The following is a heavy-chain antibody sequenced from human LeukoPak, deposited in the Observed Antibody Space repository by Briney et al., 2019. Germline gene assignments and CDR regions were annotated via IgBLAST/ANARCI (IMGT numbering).Heavy chain of an antibody. CDR1: GYTFTSYA. CDR3: ATGYSYGLNWFDP. D-gene: IGHD5-18*01. Sequence: ASVKVSCKASGYTFTSYAMHWVRQAPGQRLEWMGWINAGNGNTKYSQKFQGRVTITRDTSASTAYMELSSLRSEDTAVYYCATGYSYGLNWFDPWGQGALVTVSS. J-gene: IGHJ5*02. CDR2: INAGNGNT. V-gene: IGHV1-3*01.